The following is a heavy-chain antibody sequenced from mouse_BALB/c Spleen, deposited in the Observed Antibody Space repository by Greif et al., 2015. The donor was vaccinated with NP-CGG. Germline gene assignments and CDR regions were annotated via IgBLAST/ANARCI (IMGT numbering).Heavy chain of an antibody. D-gene: IGHD1-1*01. CDR2: ISDGGSYT. CDR3: ARDYYGSSYAMDY. J-gene: IGHJ4*01. V-gene: IGHV5-4*02. CDR1: GFTFSDYY. Sequence: EVKVVESGGGLVKPGGSLKLPCAASGFTFSDYYMYWVRQTPEKRLEWVATISDGGSYTYYPDSVKGRFTISRDNAKNNLYLQMSSLKSEDTAMYYCARDYYGSSYAMDYWGQGTSVTVSS.